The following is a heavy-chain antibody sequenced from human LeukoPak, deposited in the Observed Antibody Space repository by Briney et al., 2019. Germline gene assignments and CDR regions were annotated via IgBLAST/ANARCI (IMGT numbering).Heavy chain of an antibody. CDR2: IIPIFGTA. CDR3: ASDVAGFGEFYY. Sequence: SVKVSCKASGGTFSSYAISWVRQAPGQGLEWMGGIIPIFGTANYAQKFQGRVTITADESTSTAYVELSSLRSEDTAVYYCASDVAGFGEFYYWGQGTLVTVSS. J-gene: IGHJ4*02. V-gene: IGHV1-69*13. D-gene: IGHD3-10*01. CDR1: GGTFSSYA.